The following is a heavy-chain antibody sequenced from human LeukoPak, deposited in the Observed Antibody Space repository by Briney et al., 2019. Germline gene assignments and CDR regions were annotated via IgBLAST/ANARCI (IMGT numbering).Heavy chain of an antibody. D-gene: IGHD3-22*01. CDR3: ARDRDSSGYEFDF. Sequence: GGSLRLSCAASAFTFSDYPMTWVRQAPGKGLEWVANIKEDGSQKYYVDSVKGRFTISRDNAENSLYLQMNSLRAEDTAVYYCARDRDSSGYEFDFWGQGTLVTVSS. J-gene: IGHJ4*02. CDR2: IKEDGSQK. V-gene: IGHV3-7*01. CDR1: AFTFSDYP.